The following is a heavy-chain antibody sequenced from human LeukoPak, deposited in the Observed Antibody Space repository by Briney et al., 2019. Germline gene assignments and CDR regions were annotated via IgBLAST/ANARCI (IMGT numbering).Heavy chain of an antibody. Sequence: TSETLSLTCTVSGGSISSYYWSWIRQPPGKGLEWIGYIYYSGSTNYNPSLKSRATISVDTSKNQFSLKLSSETAADTAVYYCARVVFLEGKWAFDIWGQGTMVTVSA. CDR2: IYYSGST. CDR3: ARVVFLEGKWAFDI. J-gene: IGHJ3*02. D-gene: IGHD3-3*02. CDR1: GGSISSYY. V-gene: IGHV4-59*01.